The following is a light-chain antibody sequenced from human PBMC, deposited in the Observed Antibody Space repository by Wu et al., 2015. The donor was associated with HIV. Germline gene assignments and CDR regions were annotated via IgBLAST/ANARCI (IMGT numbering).Light chain of an antibody. CDR2: SAS. V-gene: IGKV1-39*01. CDR1: QSISTF. Sequence: DIQMTQSPSSLSASVGDRVTITCRTSQSISTFLNWYQQKPGEAPKLLIYSASSLQSGVPSRFSGSGSGTDFTLTISSLQPEDFATYYCQRSYSIPYSFGRGDQTRD. CDR3: QRSYSIPYS. J-gene: IGKJ2*03.